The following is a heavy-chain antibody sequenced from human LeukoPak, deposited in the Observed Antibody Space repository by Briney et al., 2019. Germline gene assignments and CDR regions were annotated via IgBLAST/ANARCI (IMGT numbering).Heavy chain of an antibody. V-gene: IGHV4-31*03. CDR1: GGSISSGGYY. Sequence: SETLSLTCTVSGGSISSGGYYWSWIRQHPGKGLEWIGYIYYSGSTYYNPSLKSRVTISVDTSKNQFSLKLSSVAAADTAVYYCHCYTVTTPYFDYWGQETLVTVSS. J-gene: IGHJ4*02. D-gene: IGHD4-17*01. CDR3: HCYTVTTPYFDY. CDR2: IYYSGST.